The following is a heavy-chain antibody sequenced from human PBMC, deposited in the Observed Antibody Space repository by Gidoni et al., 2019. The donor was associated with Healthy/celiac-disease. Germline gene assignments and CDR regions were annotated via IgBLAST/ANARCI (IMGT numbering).Heavy chain of an antibody. D-gene: IGHD3-3*01. CDR1: GGSFSGYY. V-gene: IGHV4-34*01. CDR2: INHSGST. J-gene: IGHJ5*02. CDR3: ARDLSYYDCWSGQRPYNWFDP. Sequence: QVQLQQWGAGLLKPSETLSLTCAVYGGSFSGYYWSWIRQPQGKGLEWLGEINHSGSTNYNPSLKSRVTISVDTSKNQFSLKLRSLTAADPAVYYCARDLSYYDCWSGQRPYNWFDPWGQGTLVTVSS.